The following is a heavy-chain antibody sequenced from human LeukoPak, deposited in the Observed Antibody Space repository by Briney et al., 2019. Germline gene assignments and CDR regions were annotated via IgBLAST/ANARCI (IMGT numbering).Heavy chain of an antibody. CDR3: ARAALDTATVWLDY. CDR2: ISAYNGNT. V-gene: IGHV1-18*01. CDR1: GYTFTSYG. D-gene: IGHD5-18*01. Sequence: ASVKVSCTASGYTFTSYGISWVRQAPGQGLEWMGWISAYNGNTNYAQKLQGRVTMTTDTSTSTAYMELRSLRSDDTAVYYCARAALDTATVWLDYWGQGTLVTVSS. J-gene: IGHJ4*02.